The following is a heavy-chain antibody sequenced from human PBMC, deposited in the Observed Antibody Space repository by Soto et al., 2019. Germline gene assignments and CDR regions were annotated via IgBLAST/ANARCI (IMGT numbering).Heavy chain of an antibody. CDR2: ITSAGTFI. V-gene: IGHV3-21*01. CDR3: AKAGFCSGGSCQEKAPDS. Sequence: GGSLRLSCAASGFTFSSYTMNWVRQAPGKGLEWVSSITSAGTFIYYADSVRGRFTISRDNSKNSLYLQMNSLTAEDTALYYCAKAGFCSGGSCQEKAPDSWGQGTLVTVSS. D-gene: IGHD2-15*01. CDR1: GFTFSSYT. J-gene: IGHJ4*02.